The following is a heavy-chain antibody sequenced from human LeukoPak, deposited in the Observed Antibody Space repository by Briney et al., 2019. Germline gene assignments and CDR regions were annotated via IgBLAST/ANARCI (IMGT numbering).Heavy chain of an antibody. CDR2: ISYDGSNK. J-gene: IGHJ3*02. CDR1: GFTFSSYG. CDR3: AKASVGATGYAFDI. Sequence: GGSLRLSCAASGFTFSSYGMHWVRQAPGKGLEWVAVISYDGSNKYYAGSVKGRFTISRDNYKNTLYLQMNSLRAEDTAVYYCAKASVGATGYAFDIWGQGTMVTVSS. V-gene: IGHV3-30*18. D-gene: IGHD1-26*01.